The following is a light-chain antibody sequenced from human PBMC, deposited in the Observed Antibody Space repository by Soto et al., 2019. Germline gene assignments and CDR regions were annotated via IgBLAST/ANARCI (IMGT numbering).Light chain of an antibody. CDR2: EVS. CDR3: SSYTSSSTLWV. V-gene: IGLV2-14*01. CDR1: SSDIGGYNS. Sequence: QSVLTQPASVSGSPGQSITISCTGTSSDIGGYNSVSWYQQHPGKAPKLMIYEVSNRPSGVSNRFSGSKSGNTASLTISGLQAEDEADYYCSSYTSSSTLWVFGGGTKLTVL. J-gene: IGLJ3*02.